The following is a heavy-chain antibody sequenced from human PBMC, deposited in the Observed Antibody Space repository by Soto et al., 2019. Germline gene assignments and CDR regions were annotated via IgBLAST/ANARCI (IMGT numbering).Heavy chain of an antibody. CDR3: ARDWPLYDFPDAFDI. J-gene: IGHJ3*02. V-gene: IGHV4-30-4*01. D-gene: IGHD3-3*01. CDR1: GGSISSGDYY. Sequence: TLSLTCTVSGGSISSGDYYWSWIRQPPGKGLEWIGYIYYSGSTYYNPSLKSRVTISVDTSKNQFSLKLSSVTAADTAVYYCARDWPLYDFPDAFDIWGQGTMVTVS. CDR2: IYYSGST.